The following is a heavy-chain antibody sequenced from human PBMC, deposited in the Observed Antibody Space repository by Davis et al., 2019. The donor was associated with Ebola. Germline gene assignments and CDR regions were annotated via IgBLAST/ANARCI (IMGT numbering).Heavy chain of an antibody. J-gene: IGHJ5*02. D-gene: IGHD4-17*01. CDR1: GFAFSSYG. CDR2: IWYDGSNK. V-gene: IGHV3-33*01. CDR3: ARDLATVTNNWFDP. Sequence: PGGSLRLSCAASGFAFSSYGMHWVRQAPGKGLEWVAVIWYDGSNKYYADSVKGRFTISRDNSKNTLYLQMNSLRAEETAVYYCARDLATVTNNWFDPWGQGTLVTVSS.